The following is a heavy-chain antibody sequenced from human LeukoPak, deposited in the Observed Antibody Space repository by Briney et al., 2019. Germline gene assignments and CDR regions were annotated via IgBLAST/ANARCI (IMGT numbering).Heavy chain of an antibody. J-gene: IGHJ4*01. CDR3: ASGWGNCGSNSCFDY. CDR1: GGSFSGYY. V-gene: IGHV4-34*01. CDR2: INHSGST. D-gene: IGHD2-2*01. Sequence: SETLSLTCAVYGGSFSGYYWNWIRQPPGKGLEWIGEINHSGSTKYSPSPKSRATISGDTSKKQFSLRLSSVTAADTAVYYCASGWGNCGSNSCFDYWGQGTLVTVSS.